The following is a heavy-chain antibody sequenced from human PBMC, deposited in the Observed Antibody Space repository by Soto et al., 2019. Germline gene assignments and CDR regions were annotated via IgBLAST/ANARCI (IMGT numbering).Heavy chain of an antibody. CDR3: TKEKSVMYSGYDAFDI. Sequence: GSLRLSCAASGFTFSSYEMGWVRQAPGKGLEWVAYISSSGTILYADSVEGRFTISRDNADNSLYLQMNSLRAEDTAVYYCTKEKSVMYSGYDAFDIWGRGTMVTVSS. J-gene: IGHJ3*02. CDR1: GFTFSSYE. V-gene: IGHV3-48*03. CDR2: ISSSGTI. D-gene: IGHD5-12*01.